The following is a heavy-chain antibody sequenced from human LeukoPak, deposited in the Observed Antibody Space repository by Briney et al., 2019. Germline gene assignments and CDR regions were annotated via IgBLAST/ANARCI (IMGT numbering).Heavy chain of an antibody. CDR2: IGGSNGIT. D-gene: IGHD3-22*01. V-gene: IGHV3-23*01. J-gene: IGHJ4*02. Sequence: GGSLRLSCAASRFTFNSYAMSWVRQAPGKGLEWVSVIGGSNGITFYVGSVKGRFTISRGNAENSLFLQMDNLRAEDTAVYYCASRPSHINYYAVFDYWGQGTQVAVSS. CDR3: ASRPSHINYYAVFDY. CDR1: RFTFNSYA.